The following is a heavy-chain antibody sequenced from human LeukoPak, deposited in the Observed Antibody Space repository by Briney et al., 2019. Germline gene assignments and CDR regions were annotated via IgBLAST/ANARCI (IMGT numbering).Heavy chain of an antibody. Sequence: GSLRLSCAASGFTFSSYAMSWVRQAPGKGLEWVSVVYSGGSTYYADSVKGRFTISRDNSKNTLHLQMNSLRVEDTAVYYCARARWDYFDYWGQGTLVTVSS. CDR2: VYSGGST. CDR3: ARARWDYFDY. V-gene: IGHV3-53*01. J-gene: IGHJ4*02. D-gene: IGHD5-24*01. CDR1: GFTFSSYA.